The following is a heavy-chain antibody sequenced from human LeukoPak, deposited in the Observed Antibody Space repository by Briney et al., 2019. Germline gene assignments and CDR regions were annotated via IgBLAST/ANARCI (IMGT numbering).Heavy chain of an antibody. CDR2: IYYSGST. CDR3: ARGPGMATIKD. CDR1: GGSISSGDYY. Sequence: SETLSLTCTVSGGSISSGDYYWSWIRQHPGKGLEWIGYIYYSGSTYYNPSLKSRVTISVDTSKNQFSLKLSSVTAADTAVYYCARGPGMATIKDWGQGTLVTVSS. J-gene: IGHJ4*02. V-gene: IGHV4-31*03. D-gene: IGHD5-24*01.